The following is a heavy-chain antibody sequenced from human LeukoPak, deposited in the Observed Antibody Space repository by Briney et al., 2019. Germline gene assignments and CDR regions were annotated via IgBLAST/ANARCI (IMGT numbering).Heavy chain of an antibody. D-gene: IGHD6-19*01. CDR2: TSYDGSTR. CDR3: AKDLAVARVGLFDY. Sequence: PGGSLRLSCAASGFTFSSYAVLWVRQAPGKGLEWVAVTSYDGSTRYYAESVKGRFTISRDNSKNTLYLQMNSLRAEDTAVYYCAKDLAVARVGLFDYWGQGTLVTVSS. J-gene: IGHJ4*02. V-gene: IGHV3-30-3*01. CDR1: GFTFSSYA.